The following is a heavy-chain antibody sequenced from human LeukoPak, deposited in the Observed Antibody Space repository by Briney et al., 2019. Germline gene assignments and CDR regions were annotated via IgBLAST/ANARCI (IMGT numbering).Heavy chain of an antibody. CDR2: INGGSGNT. CDR3: ARGNVQRDFDY. J-gene: IGHJ4*02. CDR1: GYTFIDYT. V-gene: IGHV1-3*01. Sequence: AASVKVSCKASGYTFIDYTMHWLRQAPGQRLDWMGWINGGSGNTKYSPEFQGRVTITRDTSASTGYMELSSLRSEDTAVYYCARGNVQRDFDYWGQGTLVTVSS. D-gene: IGHD3-10*02.